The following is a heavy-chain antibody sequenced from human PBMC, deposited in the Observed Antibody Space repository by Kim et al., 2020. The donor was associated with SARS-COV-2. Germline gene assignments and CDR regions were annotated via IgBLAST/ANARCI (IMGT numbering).Heavy chain of an antibody. V-gene: IGHV3-33*01. D-gene: IGHD3-3*01. Sequence: GGSLRLSCVASGFSFNNYGMDWVRQAPGKGLEWVAVIWDDGSNEKYADSVQGRFIISRDNSKNTLYLQMNNLRADDTAVYYCARDPTSGSWSPSQHFDYWGQGTLVIVSS. CDR2: IWDDGSNE. J-gene: IGHJ4*02. CDR1: GFSFNNYG. CDR3: ARDPTSGSWSPSQHFDY.